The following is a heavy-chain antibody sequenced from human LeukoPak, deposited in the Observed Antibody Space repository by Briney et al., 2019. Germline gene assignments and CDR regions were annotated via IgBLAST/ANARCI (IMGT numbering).Heavy chain of an antibody. D-gene: IGHD3/OR15-3a*01. CDR2: IAYDGSDK. V-gene: IGHV3-30-3*01. CDR1: GFTFNRFA. Sequence: PGRSLRLSCAASGFTFNRFAMHWVRQAPGKGLEWLAVIAYDGSDKYYADSVKGRFTISRDNAKNSLFLQMSSLRVEDTAVYYCARGRTYFDYWGQGTLVTVSS. CDR3: ARGRTYFDY. J-gene: IGHJ4*02.